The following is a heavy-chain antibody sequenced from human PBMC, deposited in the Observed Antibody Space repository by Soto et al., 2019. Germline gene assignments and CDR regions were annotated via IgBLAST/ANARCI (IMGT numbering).Heavy chain of an antibody. V-gene: IGHV1-46*03. CDR2: INPSGGST. D-gene: IGHD3-10*01. CDR3: AREEKLLSISYNWFDP. CDR1: GYTFTSYY. J-gene: IGHJ5*02. Sequence: ASVKVSCKASGYTFTSYYMHWVRQAPGQGLEWMGIINPSGGSTSYAQKFQGRVTMTRDTSTSTVYMELSSLRSEDTAVYYCAREEKLLSISYNWFDPWGQGTLVTAPQ.